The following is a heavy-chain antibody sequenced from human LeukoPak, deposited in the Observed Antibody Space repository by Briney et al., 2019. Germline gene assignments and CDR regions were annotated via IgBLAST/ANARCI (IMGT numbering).Heavy chain of an antibody. D-gene: IGHD4-17*01. J-gene: IGHJ6*02. V-gene: IGHV1-2*02. CDR1: VYTFTGYF. Sequence: ASVKVSCKASVYTFTGYFMHWVRQAPGQGLEWMGWINPNSGGTNYAQKFQGRVTMTRDTSISTAYMELSRLRSDDTAVYYCARDLTTVRYYYYYGMDVWGQGTTVTVSS. CDR2: INPNSGGT. CDR3: ARDLTTVRYYYYYGMDV.